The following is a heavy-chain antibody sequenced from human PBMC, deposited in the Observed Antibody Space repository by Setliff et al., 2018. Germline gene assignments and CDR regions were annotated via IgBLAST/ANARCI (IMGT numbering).Heavy chain of an antibody. Sequence: LSLTCTVSGGSISSYYWSWIRQAPGKGLEWVSYMSGSGSPIYYADSVKGRFIISRDNAKNSLYLQMNSLRAEDTAIYYCARTVLWFGQGGFDSWGQGTLVTVSS. CDR1: GGSISSYY. V-gene: IGHV3-11*04. CDR2: MSGSGSPI. D-gene: IGHD3-10*01. J-gene: IGHJ4*02. CDR3: ARTVLWFGQGGFDS.